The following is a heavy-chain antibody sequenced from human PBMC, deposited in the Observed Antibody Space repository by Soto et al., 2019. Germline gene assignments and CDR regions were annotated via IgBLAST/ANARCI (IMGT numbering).Heavy chain of an antibody. CDR1: GCSISSYY. Sequence: PSETLSLTCTVSGCSISSYYWSWIRQPPGKGLEWIGYIYYSGSTNYNPSLKSRVTISVDTSKNQFSLKLSSVTAADTAVYYCARHRDYDYIWGSYRYRYNWFDPWGQGTLVTVSS. J-gene: IGHJ5*02. CDR2: IYYSGST. CDR3: ARHRDYDYIWGSYRYRYNWFDP. D-gene: IGHD3-16*02. V-gene: IGHV4-59*08.